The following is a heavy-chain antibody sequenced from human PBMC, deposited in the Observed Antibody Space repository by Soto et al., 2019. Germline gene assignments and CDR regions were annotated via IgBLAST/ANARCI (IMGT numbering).Heavy chain of an antibody. V-gene: IGHV3-30-3*01. D-gene: IGHD3-10*01. J-gene: IGHJ6*02. Sequence: QVQLVESGGGVVQPGRSLRLSCAASGFTFISYAMHWVRQAPGKGLEGVAVISFDGSTEYYADSVKGRFTIARDNSKNTVYLQMNSLRSEATAVYYWARSRHGSGSYTHFYYGLDVWGQGTTVTVSS. CDR1: GFTFISYA. CDR2: ISFDGSTE. CDR3: ARSRHGSGSYTHFYYGLDV.